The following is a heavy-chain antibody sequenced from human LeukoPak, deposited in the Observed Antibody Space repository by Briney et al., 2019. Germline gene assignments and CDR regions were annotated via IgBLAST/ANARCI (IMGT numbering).Heavy chain of an antibody. V-gene: IGHV3-21*01. D-gene: IGHD6-13*01. CDR2: ISSSSSYI. Sequence: GGSLRLSCAASGFTFSSYSMNWVRQAPGKGLEWVSSISSSSSYIYYADSEKGRFTISRDNAKNSLYLQMNSLRAEDTAVYYCARHSSSVELRDAFDIWGQGTMVTVSS. J-gene: IGHJ3*02. CDR3: ARHSSSVELRDAFDI. CDR1: GFTFSSYS.